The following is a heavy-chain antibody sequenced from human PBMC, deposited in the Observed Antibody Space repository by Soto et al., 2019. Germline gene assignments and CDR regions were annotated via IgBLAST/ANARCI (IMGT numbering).Heavy chain of an antibody. V-gene: IGHV3-7*01. D-gene: IGHD2-21*02. CDR3: ARAGYCGPGCYYYFDY. J-gene: IGHJ4*02. Sequence: GSLRLSCAVSGFTFGSYWMNWVRLIPGKGLEWVAYIKPDGSATYYVDSVKGRFTISRDNAKNSLYLQMNSLRVEDTSVYYCARAGYCGPGCYYYFDYWGQGTLVTVSS. CDR2: IKPDGSAT. CDR1: GFTFGSYW.